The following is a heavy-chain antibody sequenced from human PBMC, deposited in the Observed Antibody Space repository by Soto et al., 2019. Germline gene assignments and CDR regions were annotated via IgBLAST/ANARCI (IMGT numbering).Heavy chain of an antibody. J-gene: IGHJ5*02. CDR1: GGSISSGGYY. CDR3: SRDYYDSSGYAQTNWFDP. V-gene: IGHV4-31*03. D-gene: IGHD3-22*01. Sequence: QVQLQESGPGLVKPSQTLSLTCTVSGGSISSGGYYWSWIRQHPGKGLEWIGYIYYSGSTYYNPSLKSRVTISVDTSKNQFSLKLGSVTAADTAVYYCSRDYYDSSGYAQTNWFDPWGQGTLGTVSA. CDR2: IYYSGST.